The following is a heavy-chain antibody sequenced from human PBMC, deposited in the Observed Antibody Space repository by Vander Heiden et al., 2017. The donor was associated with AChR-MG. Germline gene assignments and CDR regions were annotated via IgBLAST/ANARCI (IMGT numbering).Heavy chain of an antibody. CDR3: AGYGSGSFSRTFGDNWFDP. J-gene: IGHJ5*02. CDR1: GRSISSYY. Sequence: QVQLQESGPGLVKPSETLSLTCPVSGRSISSYYWSWIRQPPGKGLEWIGYIYYSGSTNYNPSLKSRVTISVDTSKNQFSLKLSSVTAADTAVYYWAGYGSGSFSRTFGDNWFDPWGQGTLVTVSS. D-gene: IGHD3-10*01. V-gene: IGHV4-59*08. CDR2: IYYSGST.